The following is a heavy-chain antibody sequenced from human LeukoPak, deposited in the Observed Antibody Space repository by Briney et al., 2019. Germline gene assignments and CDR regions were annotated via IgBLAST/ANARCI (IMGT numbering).Heavy chain of an antibody. J-gene: IGHJ3*02. V-gene: IGHV3-15*01. CDR3: TTGVPSFGVPLDAFDI. Sequence: PGGSLRLSCAASGFTFSNAWMSWVRQAPGKGLEWVGRIKSKTDGGATDYAAPVKGRFTISRDDSKNTLYLQVNSLKTEDTAVYYCTTGVPSFGVPLDAFDIWGQGTMVTVSS. CDR1: GFTFSNAW. D-gene: IGHD3-3*01. CDR2: IKSKTDGGAT.